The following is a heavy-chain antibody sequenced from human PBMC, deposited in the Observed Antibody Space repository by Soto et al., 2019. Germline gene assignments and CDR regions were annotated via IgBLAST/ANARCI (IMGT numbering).Heavy chain of an antibody. V-gene: IGHV1-2*02. CDR3: ARDEVPAANWLAL. J-gene: IGHJ5*02. CDR2: INPNSGGT. D-gene: IGHD2-2*01. CDR1: GYTFTGYY. Sequence: QVQLVQSGAEVKKPGASVKVSCKASGYTFTGYYMHWERQAPGQGLEWMGWINPNSGGTNYAQDLQGRVTMTTDTSTSTAYMELRSLRSDDTAVYYCARDEVPAANWLALWGQGTLVTVSS.